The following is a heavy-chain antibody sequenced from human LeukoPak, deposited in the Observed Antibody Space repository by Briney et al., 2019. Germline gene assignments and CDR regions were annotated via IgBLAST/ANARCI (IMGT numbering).Heavy chain of an antibody. V-gene: IGHV1-2*02. CDR1: GYTFTGYY. J-gene: IGHJ6*02. D-gene: IGHD6-19*01. CDR3: VRAPGGIAVAGQTTYYYYGMDV. CDR2: INPNSGGT. Sequence: ASVKVSCKASGYTFTGYYMHWVRQALGQGLEWMGWINPNSGGTNYAQKFQGRVTMTRDTSISTAYMELSRLRSDDTAVYYCVRAPGGIAVAGQTTYYYYGMDVWGQGTTVTVSS.